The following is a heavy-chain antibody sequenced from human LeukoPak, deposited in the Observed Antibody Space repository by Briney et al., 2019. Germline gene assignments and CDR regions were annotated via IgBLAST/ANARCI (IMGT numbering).Heavy chain of an antibody. V-gene: IGHV3-30*02. D-gene: IGHD5-24*01. CDR2: VRFDGTDK. CDR1: GFTFNTFG. CDR3: ARRDGYLYYFDS. Sequence: GGSLRLSCAASGFTFNTFGMHWVRQAPGKGLEWVAFVRFDGTDKYYADSVRGRFTISRDNSKNILYLQMNSLTTDDTAVYFCARRDGYLYYFDSWGQGTLISVSS. J-gene: IGHJ4*02.